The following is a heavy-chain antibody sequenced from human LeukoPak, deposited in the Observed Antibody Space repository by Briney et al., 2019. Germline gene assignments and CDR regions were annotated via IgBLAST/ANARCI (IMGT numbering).Heavy chain of an antibody. D-gene: IGHD3-10*01. V-gene: IGHV4-59*12. Sequence: SETLSLTCTVSGGSISNKYWSWIRQPPGKGLEWIGYIYYSGSTNYNPSLKSRVTILVDTSKNQFSLKLSSVTAADTAVYYCARGFQYYYGSGSYNPLDYWGQGTLVTVSS. CDR3: ARGFQYYYGSGSYNPLDY. CDR2: IYYSGST. CDR1: GGSISNKY. J-gene: IGHJ4*02.